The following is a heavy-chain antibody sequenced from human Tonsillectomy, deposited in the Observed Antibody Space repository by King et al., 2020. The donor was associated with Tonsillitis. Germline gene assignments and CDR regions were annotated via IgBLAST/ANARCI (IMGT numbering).Heavy chain of an antibody. D-gene: IGHD3-9*01. V-gene: IGHV3-15*01. CDR2: VKSKTDGGTT. Sequence: VQLVESGGGLVKPGGSLRLSCAASGFTFSKGWMNWVRQAPGKGLEWVGRVKSKTDGGTTDYAAPVKGRFTISRDDSKNTMYVQMNSLKTEATAVDYCTNLQTDILIDYSIADYWGQGSLVTVSS. CDR3: TNLQTDILIDYSIADY. J-gene: IGHJ4*02. CDR1: GFTFSKGW.